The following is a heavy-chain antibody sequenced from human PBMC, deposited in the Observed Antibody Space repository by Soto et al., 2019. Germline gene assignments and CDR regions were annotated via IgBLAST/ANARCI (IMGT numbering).Heavy chain of an antibody. Sequence: GGSLRLSCAASGFTFSSYAMHWVRQPPGKGLEWVAVISYDGSNKYYADSVKGRFTISRDNSKNTLYLQMNSLRAEDTAVYYCARDLSSWYYYYYGMDGWGQVTTVTVSS. J-gene: IGHJ6*02. CDR3: ARDLSSWYYYYYGMDG. CDR1: GFTFSSYA. D-gene: IGHD6-13*01. CDR2: ISYDGSNK. V-gene: IGHV3-30-3*01.